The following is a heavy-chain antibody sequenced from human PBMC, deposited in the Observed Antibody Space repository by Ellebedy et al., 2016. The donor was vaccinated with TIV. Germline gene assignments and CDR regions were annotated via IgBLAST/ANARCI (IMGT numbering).Heavy chain of an antibody. CDR2: LIPIFSTP. CDR3: ARALDYSHGGRYPIYFFDS. V-gene: IGHV1-69*13. D-gene: IGHD3-22*01. CDR1: GGTSNNYA. Sequence: PSVKVSCKASGGTSNNYAINWVRQAPGQGLEWMGGLIPIFSTPNYAQRFQDRVTITADESTSTTYMALSSLSSEDTAVYYCARALDYSHGGRYPIYFFDSWGQGTLVTVSS. J-gene: IGHJ4*02.